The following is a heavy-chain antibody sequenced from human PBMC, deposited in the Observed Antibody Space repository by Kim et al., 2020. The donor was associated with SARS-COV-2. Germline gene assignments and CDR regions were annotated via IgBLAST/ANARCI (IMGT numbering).Heavy chain of an antibody. V-gene: IGHV3-74*01. CDR1: GFSSTKYW. J-gene: IGHJ6*02. CDR2: ISSDMT. CDR3: ARGMFRTGFDV. D-gene: IGHD3-10*02. Sequence: GGSLRLSCAASGFSSTKYWINWVRQPPGKGLEWVSRISSDMTNYADSVKVRFTMSRDSAENTVSLQMNSLSAEDTAFYYCARGMFRTGFDVWGRGSTVSVSS.